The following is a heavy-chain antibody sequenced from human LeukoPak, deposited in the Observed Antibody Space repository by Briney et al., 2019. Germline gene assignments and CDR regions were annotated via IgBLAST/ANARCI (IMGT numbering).Heavy chain of an antibody. CDR3: ARRSIYGDYDDY. J-gene: IGHJ4*02. V-gene: IGHV4-30-2*01. D-gene: IGHD4-17*01. CDR2: IYHSGST. CDR1: GGSISSGGYC. Sequence: PSETLSLTCAVSGGSISSGGYCWSWIRQPPGKGLEWIGYIYHSGSTYYNPSLKSRVTISVDRSKNQFSLKLSSVTAADTAVYYCARRSIYGDYDDYWGQGTLVTVSS.